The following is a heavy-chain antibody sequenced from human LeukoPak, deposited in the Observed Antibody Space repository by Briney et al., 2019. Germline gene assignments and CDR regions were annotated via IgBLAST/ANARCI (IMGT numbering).Heavy chain of an antibody. V-gene: IGHV1-69*05. J-gene: IGHJ6*03. D-gene: IGHD4-11*01. CDR2: IIPIFGTA. CDR1: GSTFSSYA. Sequence: SVKVACKASGSTFSSYAISGVRQAPGQGLEWMGGIIPIFGTANYAQKFQGRVTITTDESTSTAYMELSSLRSEDTAVYYCATPGRLQGLWRYYYYYMDVWGKGTTVTVSS. CDR3: ATPGRLQGLWRYYYYYMDV.